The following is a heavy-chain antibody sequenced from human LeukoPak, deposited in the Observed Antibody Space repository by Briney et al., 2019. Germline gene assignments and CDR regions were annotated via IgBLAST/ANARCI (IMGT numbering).Heavy chain of an antibody. Sequence: SETLSLTCTVSGDFITAYYWSWIRQPPGKVLEWIGYAYYSGSTEYNPSLRSRVTISLEMSKHQFSLNLTSVTAADTAVYYCASNTGTVFDYWGQGALVTVSS. CDR1: GDFITAYY. V-gene: IGHV4-59*01. CDR3: ASNTGTVFDY. D-gene: IGHD1-26*01. J-gene: IGHJ4*02. CDR2: AYYSGST.